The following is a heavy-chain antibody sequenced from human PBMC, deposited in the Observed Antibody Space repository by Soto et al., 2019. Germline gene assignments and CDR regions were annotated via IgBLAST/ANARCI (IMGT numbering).Heavy chain of an antibody. CDR2: TYYRSKWYN. J-gene: IGHJ6*02. CDR1: GDSVSSNSAA. D-gene: IGHD2-2*01. CDR3: ASGCSSTICSHSYYYYGMDV. Sequence: PSQTLSLTCAISGDSVSSNSAAWNWIRQSPSRGLEWLGRTYYRSKWYNDYAVSVKSRITINPDTSKNQFSLQLNSVTPEDTAVYYCASGCSSTICSHSYYYYGMDVWGQGTTVTVSS. V-gene: IGHV6-1*01.